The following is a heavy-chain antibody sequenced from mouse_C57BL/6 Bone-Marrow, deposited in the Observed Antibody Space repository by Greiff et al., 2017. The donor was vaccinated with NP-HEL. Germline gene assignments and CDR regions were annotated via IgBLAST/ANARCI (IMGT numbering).Heavy chain of an antibody. CDR2: IYPRSGNT. D-gene: IGHD1-1*01. CDR1: GYTFTSYG. J-gene: IGHJ2*01. CDR3: ARSAYYGSHYFDY. V-gene: IGHV1-81*01. Sequence: VQRVESGAELARPGASVKLSCKASGYTFTSYGISWVKQRTGQGLEWIGEIYPRSGNTYYNEKFKGKATLTADKSSSTAYMELRSLTSEDSAVYFCARSAYYGSHYFDYWGQGTTLTVSS.